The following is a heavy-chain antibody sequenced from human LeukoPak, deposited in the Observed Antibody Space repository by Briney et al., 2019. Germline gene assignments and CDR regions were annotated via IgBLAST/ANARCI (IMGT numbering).Heavy chain of an antibody. CDR3: ARDWERDYYDSSGYLDY. CDR2: ISYDGSNK. CDR1: GFTFSSYA. Sequence: GRSLRLSCAASGFTFSSYAMHWVRQAPGKGLEWVAVISYDGSNKYYADSVKGRFTISRGNSKNTLYLQMNSLRAEDTAVHYCARDWERDYYDSSGYLDYWGQGTLVTVSS. J-gene: IGHJ4*02. V-gene: IGHV3-30-3*01. D-gene: IGHD3-22*01.